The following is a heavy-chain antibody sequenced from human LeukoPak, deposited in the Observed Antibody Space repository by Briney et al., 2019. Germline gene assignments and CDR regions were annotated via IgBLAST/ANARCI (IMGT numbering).Heavy chain of an antibody. CDR2: INPNSGGT. CDR3: ARSTPTYYDILTPFDY. Sequence: ASVKVSCTGSGYTLTVYYMHWVRQAPGQGGERGGWINPNSGGTNYAQKFQGSVTMTRDTSISTAYMELGRLRSDDTAVYYCARSTPTYYDILTPFDYWGQGTLVTVSS. J-gene: IGHJ4*02. D-gene: IGHD3-9*01. CDR1: GYTLTVYY. V-gene: IGHV1-2*02.